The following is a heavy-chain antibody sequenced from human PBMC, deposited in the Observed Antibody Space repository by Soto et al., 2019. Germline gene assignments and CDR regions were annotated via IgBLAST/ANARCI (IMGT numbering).Heavy chain of an antibody. D-gene: IGHD3-10*01. CDR2: IYHSGNT. Sequence: QVQLQESGPGLVKPSGTLSLTCAVSGGSISSSNWWSWVRQPPGKGLEWIGEIYHSGNTNYNPSLKSRVTLAVYKSRTQFSLKLSSVTAADTAVYYCARRWGEGRVDYWGRGILVTVSS. J-gene: IGHJ4*02. CDR1: GGSISSSNW. CDR3: ARRWGEGRVDY. V-gene: IGHV4-4*02.